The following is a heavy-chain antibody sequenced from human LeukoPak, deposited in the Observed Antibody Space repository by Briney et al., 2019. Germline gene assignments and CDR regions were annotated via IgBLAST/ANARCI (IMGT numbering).Heavy chain of an antibody. CDR3: ARVTGYMIEDYFDY. J-gene: IGHJ4*02. CDR2: IYGSGST. Sequence: PSETLSLTCTVSGGSIRSYWSWIRQPAGKGLEWIGRIYGSGSTDYNPSLKSRVTMSIDTSKNQFSLNLISVTAADTAVYYCARVTGYMIEDYFDYWGQGILVTVSS. D-gene: IGHD3-9*01. CDR1: GGSIRSY. V-gene: IGHV4-4*07.